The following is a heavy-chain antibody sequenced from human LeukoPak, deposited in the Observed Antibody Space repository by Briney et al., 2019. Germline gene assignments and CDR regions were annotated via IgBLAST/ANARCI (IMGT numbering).Heavy chain of an antibody. CDR2: IIPIFGTA. Sequence: ASVKVSCKASGGTFSSYAISWVRQAPGQGLEWMGGIIPIFGTANYAQKFQGRVTITADESTSTAYMELSSLRSEDTAVYYCARHPGGGSYYAAFDIWGQGTMVTVSS. CDR3: ARHPGGGSYYAAFDI. J-gene: IGHJ3*02. V-gene: IGHV1-69*13. CDR1: GGTFSSYA. D-gene: IGHD1-26*01.